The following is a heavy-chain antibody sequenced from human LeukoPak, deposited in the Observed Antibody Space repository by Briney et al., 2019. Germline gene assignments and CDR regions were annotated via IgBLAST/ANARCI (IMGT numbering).Heavy chain of an antibody. CDR1: GFTFSSYG. V-gene: IGHV3-33*01. J-gene: IGHJ3*02. CDR3: ASGRVVVVVAPGAFDI. CDR2: IWYDGSNK. D-gene: IGHD2-15*01. Sequence: GGSLRLSCAASGFTFSSYGMHWVRQAPGKGLEWVAVIWYDGSNKYYADSVKGRFTISRDNSKNTLYLQMNSLRAEDTAVFYCASGRVVVVVAPGAFDIWGQGTMVTVSS.